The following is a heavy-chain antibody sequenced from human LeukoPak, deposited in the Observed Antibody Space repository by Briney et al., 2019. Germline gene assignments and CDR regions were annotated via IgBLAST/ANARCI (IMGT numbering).Heavy chain of an antibody. CDR2: INPNSGKT. CDR3: ARVSRQPLLSEGLYYYYMDV. D-gene: IGHD1-26*01. V-gene: IGHV1-8*03. J-gene: IGHJ6*03. Sequence: ASVKVSCKASGYTFTTYDINWVRQAIGQGLEWMGYINPNSGKTDYAQKFQGRVTFTRDTSISTAYMEVSSLRSGDTAVYYCARVSRQPLLSEGLYYYYMDVWGKGTTVTVSS. CDR1: GYTFTTYD.